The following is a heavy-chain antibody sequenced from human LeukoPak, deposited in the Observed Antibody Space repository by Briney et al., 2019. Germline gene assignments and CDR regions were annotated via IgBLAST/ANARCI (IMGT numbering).Heavy chain of an antibody. V-gene: IGHV1-2*02. J-gene: IGHJ4*02. CDR3: ARGEETVNTPYFVY. CDR2: INANSGGT. Sequence: ASVKVSCKASGYTFTGYYVHWVRQAPGQGLEWMGWINANSGGTNFAQNFQGSVTMIRDTSISTAYMELYRLTSDDTAVYYCARGEETVNTPYFVYWGQGSLVTVSS. CDR1: GYTFTGYY. D-gene: IGHD4-11*01.